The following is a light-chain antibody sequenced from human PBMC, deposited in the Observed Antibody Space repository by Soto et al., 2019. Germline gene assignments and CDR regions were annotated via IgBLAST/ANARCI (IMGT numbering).Light chain of an antibody. J-gene: IGKJ3*01. Sequence: DIVLTQSPGTLSLSPGERATLSCRASQSVSGTYLAWYQQRPGQAPKVLIYGASSRAAGIPGRFSGSGSGTDFTLTISRLEPEDFAVYYCQQYGASPFNFGPGTKVDI. V-gene: IGKV3-20*01. CDR2: GAS. CDR3: QQYGASPFN. CDR1: QSVSGTY.